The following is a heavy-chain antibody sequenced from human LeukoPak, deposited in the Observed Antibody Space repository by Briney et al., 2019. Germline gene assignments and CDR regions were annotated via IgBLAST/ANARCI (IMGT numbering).Heavy chain of an antibody. CDR3: AREWGCSSTSCQPGYYGMDV. V-gene: IGHV3-48*03. J-gene: IGHJ6*02. D-gene: IGHD2-2*01. CDR1: GFTFSSYE. Sequence: PGGSLRLSCAASGFTFSSYEMNWVRQAPGKGLEWVSYISSSGSTIYYADSVKGRFTISRDNAKNSLYLQMNSLRAEDTAVYYCAREWGCSSTSCQPGYYGMDVWGQGPRSPSP. CDR2: ISSSGSTI.